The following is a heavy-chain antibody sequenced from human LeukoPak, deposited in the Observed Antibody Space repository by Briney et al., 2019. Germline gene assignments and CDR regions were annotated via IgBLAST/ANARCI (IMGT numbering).Heavy chain of an antibody. J-gene: IGHJ3*02. CDR1: GFTFSSYA. Sequence: GGSLRLSCAASGFTFSSYAMSWVRQAPGKGLEWVSAISGSGGSTYYADSVKGRFTISRDNSKNTLYLQMNSLRDEDTAVYYCAKSYYDSSGAPPTADFDIWGQGTMVTVSS. CDR2: ISGSGGST. D-gene: IGHD3-22*01. V-gene: IGHV3-23*01. CDR3: AKSYYDSSGAPPTADFDI.